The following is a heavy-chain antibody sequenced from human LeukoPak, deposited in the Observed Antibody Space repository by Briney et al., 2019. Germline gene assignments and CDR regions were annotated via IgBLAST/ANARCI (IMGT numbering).Heavy chain of an antibody. V-gene: IGHV1-2*02. CDR2: INPNSGGT. D-gene: IGHD3-3*01. Sequence: ASVKVSCKASGYTFTGYYVHWVRQAPGQGLEWMGWINPNSGGTNYAQKFQGRVTLTRDTSISTAYMEVNRLRSDDTAPYYCARNYEFWSFDYWGQGTLVIVSS. J-gene: IGHJ4*02. CDR1: GYTFTGYY. CDR3: ARNYEFWSFDY.